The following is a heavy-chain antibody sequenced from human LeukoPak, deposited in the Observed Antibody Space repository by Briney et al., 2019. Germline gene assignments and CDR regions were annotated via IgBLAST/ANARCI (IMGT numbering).Heavy chain of an antibody. V-gene: IGHV4-34*01. CDR1: GGSFSGYY. CDR3: ARVASYGYQQQLVHYYYYYMDV. Sequence: SETLSLTCAVYGGSFSGYYWSWIRQPPGKGLEWIGEINHSGSTNYNPSLKSRVTISVDTSKNQFSLRLSSVTAADTAVYYCARVASYGYQQQLVHYYYYYMDVWGKGTTVTVSS. J-gene: IGHJ6*03. CDR2: INHSGST. D-gene: IGHD5-18*01.